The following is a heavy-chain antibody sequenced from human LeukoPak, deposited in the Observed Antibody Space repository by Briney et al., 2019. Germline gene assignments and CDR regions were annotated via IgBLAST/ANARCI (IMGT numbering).Heavy chain of an antibody. V-gene: IGHV3-30*18. J-gene: IGHJ4*02. D-gene: IGHD2-21*02. Sequence: AGSLRLSCAASGFTFSSYGMHWVRQAPGKGLEWVAVISYDGSNKYYADSVKGRFTISRDNSKNTLYLQMNSLRAEDTAVYYCAKGEAAILDYWGQGTLVTVSS. CDR2: ISYDGSNK. CDR1: GFTFSSYG. CDR3: AKGEAAILDY.